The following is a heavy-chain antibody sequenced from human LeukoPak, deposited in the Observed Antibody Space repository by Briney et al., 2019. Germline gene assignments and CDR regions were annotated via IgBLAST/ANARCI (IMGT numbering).Heavy chain of an antibody. V-gene: IGHV3-7*01. J-gene: IGHJ3*02. CDR3: ARDRWYSSGWYGDAFDI. D-gene: IGHD6-19*01. Sequence: VGSLRLSCAASGFTFSSYWMSWVRQAPGKGLEWVANIKQDGSEKYYVDSVKGRFTISRDNAKNSLYLQMNSLRAEDTAVYYCARDRWYSSGWYGDAFDIWGQGTMVTVSS. CDR2: IKQDGSEK. CDR1: GFTFSSYW.